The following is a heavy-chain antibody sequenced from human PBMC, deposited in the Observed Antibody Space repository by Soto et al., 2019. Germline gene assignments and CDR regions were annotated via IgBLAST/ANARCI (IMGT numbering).Heavy chain of an antibody. V-gene: IGHV4-59*01. CDR3: ARGAYSRDGYNAPPGY. D-gene: IGHD3-22*01. J-gene: IGHJ4*02. CDR1: GGSISSYY. CDR2: IYYSGST. Sequence: PSETLSLTCTVSGGSISSYYWSWIRQPPGKGLEWIGYIYYSGSTNYNPSLKSRVTISVDTSKNQFSLKLSSVTAADTAVYYCARGAYSRDGYNAPPGYWGQGTLVTVSS.